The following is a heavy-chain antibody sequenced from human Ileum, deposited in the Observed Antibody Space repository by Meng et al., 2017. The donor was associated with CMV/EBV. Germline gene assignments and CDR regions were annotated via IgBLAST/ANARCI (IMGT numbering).Heavy chain of an antibody. CDR1: GYTFTNYY. CDR3: ARDRFVAGYNLPNNWFDP. CDR2: INPSGDRT. Sequence: APVKVSCKASGYTFTNYYMHWVRQAPGQGLEWMGIINPSGDRTRYAQKFQGRLTMTRDTSTSTVYMELSSLGSEDTAVYYCARDRFVAGYNLPNNWFDPWGQGTLVTVSS. V-gene: IGHV1-46*01. J-gene: IGHJ5*02. D-gene: IGHD1-1*01.